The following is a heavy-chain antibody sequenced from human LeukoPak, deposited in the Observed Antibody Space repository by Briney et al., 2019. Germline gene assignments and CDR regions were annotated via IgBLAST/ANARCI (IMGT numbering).Heavy chain of an antibody. Sequence: SVKVSCKASGGTFSSYAISWVRQAPGQGLEWMGGIIPILGTANYAQKFQGRVTITTDESTSTAYMELSSLRSEDTAVYYCASPGASSSWYSPFDYWGQGTLVTVSS. V-gene: IGHV1-69*05. CDR1: GGTFSSYA. CDR3: ASPGASSSWYSPFDY. CDR2: IIPILGTA. J-gene: IGHJ4*02. D-gene: IGHD6-13*01.